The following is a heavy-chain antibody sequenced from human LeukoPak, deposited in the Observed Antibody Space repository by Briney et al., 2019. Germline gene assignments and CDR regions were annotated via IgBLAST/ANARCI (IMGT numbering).Heavy chain of an antibody. Sequence: GASVEVSCKASGYTFTSYYMHWVRQAPGQGLEWMGIINPSGGSTSYAQKFQGRVTMTRDTSTSTVYMELSSLRSEDTAVYYCARGVRYFDWLQDYYYYGMDVWGQGTTVTVSS. CDR3: ARGVRYFDWLQDYYYYGMDV. CDR2: INPSGGST. V-gene: IGHV1-46*01. CDR1: GYTFTSYY. J-gene: IGHJ6*02. D-gene: IGHD3-9*01.